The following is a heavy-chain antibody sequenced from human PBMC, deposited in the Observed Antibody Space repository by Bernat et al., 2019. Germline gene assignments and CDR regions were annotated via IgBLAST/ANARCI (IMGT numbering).Heavy chain of an antibody. J-gene: IGHJ5*02. Sequence: EVQLLESGGGLVQPGGSLRLSCAASGFTFSSYAMSWVRQAPGKGLEWVSAISGSDGSTYYADSVKGRFTISRDNSKNTLYLQMNSLRAEDTAVYYCAKDRLSGWMTTVTTHWFDPWGQGTLVTVSS. CDR2: ISGSDGST. CDR3: AKDRLSGWMTTVTTHWFDP. CDR1: GFTFSSYA. V-gene: IGHV3-23*01. D-gene: IGHD4-17*01.